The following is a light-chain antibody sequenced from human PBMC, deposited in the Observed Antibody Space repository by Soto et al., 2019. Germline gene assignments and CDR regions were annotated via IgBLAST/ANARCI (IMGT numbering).Light chain of an antibody. V-gene: IGKV3-20*01. CDR2: GAS. J-gene: IGKJ1*01. CDR1: QSVSNNY. Sequence: EIVLTQSPGTLSLSQGERATLSCRASQSVSNNYLAWYQQKPGQAPRLLIYGASNRATGIPDRFSGSGSGTDFTLTISRLEPEDFAVYYCQQYGSSQGWTFGQGTKVDIK. CDR3: QQYGSSQGWT.